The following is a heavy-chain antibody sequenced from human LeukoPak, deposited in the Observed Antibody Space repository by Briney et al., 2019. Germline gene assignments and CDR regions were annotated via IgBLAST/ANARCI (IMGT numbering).Heavy chain of an antibody. Sequence: GGSLRLSCAASGFTFSSYGMSRVRQAPGKGLEWVSAISGSGGSTYYADSAKGRFTISRDNSKNTLYLQMNSLRAEDTAVYYCAKGSRNSGYLSFDAFDIWGQGTMVTVSS. CDR3: AKGSRNSGYLSFDAFDI. V-gene: IGHV3-23*01. CDR2: ISGSGGST. J-gene: IGHJ3*02. CDR1: GFTFSSYG. D-gene: IGHD3-22*01.